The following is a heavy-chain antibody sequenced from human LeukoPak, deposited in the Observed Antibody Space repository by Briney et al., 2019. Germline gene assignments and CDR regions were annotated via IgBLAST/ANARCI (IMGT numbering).Heavy chain of an antibody. Sequence: GESLKISCKGSGYIFPNYWIGWVRQMPGKGLEWMGIIYPGDSETRYSPSFQGQVTISADKSISTAYLQWSSLKASDTAMYYCARRRRSSENWFDPWGQGTLVTVSS. CDR1: GYIFPNYW. D-gene: IGHD6-19*01. J-gene: IGHJ5*02. V-gene: IGHV5-51*01. CDR2: IYPGDSET. CDR3: ARRRRSSENWFDP.